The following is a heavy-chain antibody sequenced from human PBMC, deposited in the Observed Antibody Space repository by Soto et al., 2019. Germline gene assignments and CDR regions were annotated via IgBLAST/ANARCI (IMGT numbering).Heavy chain of an antibody. J-gene: IGHJ4*02. D-gene: IGHD2-21*02. CDR3: ARQRTTVVTQAYFDH. V-gene: IGHV4-39*01. CDR2: IYYSGRT. Sequence: SQTRSLTCIVSGESINSSSYYWGWIRQPPGKGLEWIGSIYYSGRTYYNPSFTSRVTISIDTSKNQFSLKLSSVTATDTAVYYCARQRTTVVTQAYFDHWDQEXLVTVAS. CDR1: GESINSSSYY.